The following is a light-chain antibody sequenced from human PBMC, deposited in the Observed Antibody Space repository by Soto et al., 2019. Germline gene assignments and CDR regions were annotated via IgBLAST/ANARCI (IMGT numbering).Light chain of an antibody. Sequence: QSALTQPPSASGTPGQRVTISCSGSSSNIGSNYVYWYQQLPGTAPKLLIYRNNQRPSGVPDRFSGSKSGTSASLAISGLRSEDEADYYCAAWDDSLSGPVFGGGTKSPS. J-gene: IGLJ2*01. CDR3: AAWDDSLSGPV. V-gene: IGLV1-47*01. CDR2: RNN. CDR1: SSNIGSNY.